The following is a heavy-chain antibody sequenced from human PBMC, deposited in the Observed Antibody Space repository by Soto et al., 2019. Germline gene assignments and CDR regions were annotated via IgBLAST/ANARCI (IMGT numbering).Heavy chain of an antibody. CDR2: IWSDGSNK. D-gene: IGHD1-20*01. V-gene: IGHV3-33*06. CDR1: GFTFSSYG. CDR3: AKQTDYNWNDY. Sequence: PGGSLRLSCAASGFTFSSYGLHWVRQAPGKGLEWVAVIWSDGSNKYYADSVKGRFTISRDNSQNTLYLQMNNLRAEDTAVYYCAKQTDYNWNDYWGQGTLVTVSS. J-gene: IGHJ4*02.